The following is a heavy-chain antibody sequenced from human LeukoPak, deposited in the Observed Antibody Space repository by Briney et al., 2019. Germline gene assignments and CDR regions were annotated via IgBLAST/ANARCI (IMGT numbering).Heavy chain of an antibody. CDR1: GFTFSSYA. J-gene: IGHJ6*03. CDR2: ISGSGGST. CDR3: AKSGSGSYCSYYYYMDV. D-gene: IGHD1-26*01. Sequence: PGGSLRLSCAASGFTFSSYAMSWVRQAPGKGLEWVSAISGSGGSTYYADSVKGRFTISRDNSKNTLYLQMNSLRAEDTAVYYCAKSGSGSYCSYYYYMDVWGKGTTVTVSS. V-gene: IGHV3-23*01.